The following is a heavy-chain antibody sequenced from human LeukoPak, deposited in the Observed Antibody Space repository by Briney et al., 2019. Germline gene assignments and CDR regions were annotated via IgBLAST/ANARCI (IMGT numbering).Heavy chain of an antibody. V-gene: IGHV3-48*01. CDR3: ARDNNYAFDN. D-gene: IGHD1-1*01. CDR2: IGIDSGNT. CDR1: GFPFIEYS. Sequence: GGFLRLSCTASGFPFIEYSMKWVRQAPGKGLEWISYIGIDSGNTKHADSVTGRFTISADKAKNSLSLEMTSLRVEDTAVYYCARDNNYAFDNWGQGTLVSVAS. J-gene: IGHJ4*02.